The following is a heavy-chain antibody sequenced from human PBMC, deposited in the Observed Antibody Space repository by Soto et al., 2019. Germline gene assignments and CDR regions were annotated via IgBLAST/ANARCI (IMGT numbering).Heavy chain of an antibody. V-gene: IGHV4-34*01. CDR2: INHSGST. J-gene: IGHJ4*02. Sequence: QVQLQQWGAGLLKPSETLSLTCAVYGGSFSGYYWSWIRQPPGKGLEWIGEINHSGSTNYNPSLKSRVTISVDTSKNQFSLKLSSVTAADTAMYYCARGLGIWSFDYWGQGTLVTVSS. D-gene: IGHD1-20*01. CDR1: GGSFSGYY. CDR3: ARGLGIWSFDY.